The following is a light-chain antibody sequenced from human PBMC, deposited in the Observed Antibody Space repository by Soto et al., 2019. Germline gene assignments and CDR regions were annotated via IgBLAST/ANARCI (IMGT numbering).Light chain of an antibody. J-gene: IGLJ1*01. CDR3: SSHAGSIHFYV. CDR2: EAT. Sequence: QSVLTQPPSASGSPGQSVTISCTGTSSDVGAYNFVSWYQQHPGKAPKLIISEATKRPSGVPDRFSGSKSGNTASLTVSGTQAEDHADYYSSSHAGSIHFYVFGTGTKVTV. V-gene: IGLV2-8*01. CDR1: SSDVGAYNF.